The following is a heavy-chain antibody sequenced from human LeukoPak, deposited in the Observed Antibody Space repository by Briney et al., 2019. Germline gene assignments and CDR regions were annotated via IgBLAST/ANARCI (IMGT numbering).Heavy chain of an antibody. CDR2: INSNSGGT. J-gene: IGHJ6*02. D-gene: IGHD2-2*01. CDR3: ARDSPSIVVVPAAMGEDYYYYYGMDV. CDR1: GYTFTGYY. Sequence: ASVKVSCKASGYTFTGYYMHWVRQAPGQGLEWMGWINSNSGGTNYAQKFQGRVTMTRDTSISTAYMELSRLRSDDTAVYYCARDSPSIVVVPAAMGEDYYYYYGMDVWGQGTTVTVSS. V-gene: IGHV1-2*02.